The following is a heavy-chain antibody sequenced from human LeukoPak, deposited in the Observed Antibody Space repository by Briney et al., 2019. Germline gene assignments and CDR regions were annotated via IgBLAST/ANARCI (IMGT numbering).Heavy chain of an antibody. J-gene: IGHJ4*02. Sequence: ASVKVPCKASGYTFTDYYIHWMRQAPGQGLEWMGWINPKRGVTTYAQKFQGRVTITRDTSISTAYMELTSLRSDDTAVYYCVTGMVGGTNYWGQGTLVTVSS. CDR2: INPKRGVT. D-gene: IGHD1-26*01. CDR1: GYTFTDYY. V-gene: IGHV1-2*02. CDR3: VTGMVGGTNY.